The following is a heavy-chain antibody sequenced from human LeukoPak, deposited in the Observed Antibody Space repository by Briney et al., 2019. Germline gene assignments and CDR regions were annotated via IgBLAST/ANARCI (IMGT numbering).Heavy chain of an antibody. Sequence: SVKVSCKASGGTFSSYAISWVRQAPGQGLEWMGGIIPIFGTANYAQKFLGRVTITTDESTSTAYMELSSLRSEDTAVYYCARHGDYLPSTYMDVWGKGTTVTVSS. J-gene: IGHJ6*03. V-gene: IGHV1-69*05. CDR1: GGTFSSYA. CDR3: ARHGDYLPSTYMDV. CDR2: IIPIFGTA. D-gene: IGHD4-17*01.